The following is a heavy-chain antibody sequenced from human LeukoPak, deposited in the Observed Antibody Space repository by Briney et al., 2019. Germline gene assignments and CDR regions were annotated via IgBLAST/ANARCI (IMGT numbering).Heavy chain of an antibody. CDR3: ARGLLGYCSSTSCPSAFDI. V-gene: IGHV1-69*05. CDR2: IIPIFGTA. D-gene: IGHD2-2*01. J-gene: IGHJ3*02. CDR1: GGTFSSYA. Sequence: SVKVSRKSSGGTFSSYAISWVRQAPGQGLERMGVIIPIFGTANSAHKFQGRVTITTDESTTNAYMELSSLRSENTAVYYWARGLLGYCSSTSCPSAFDIWGQGTMVTVSS.